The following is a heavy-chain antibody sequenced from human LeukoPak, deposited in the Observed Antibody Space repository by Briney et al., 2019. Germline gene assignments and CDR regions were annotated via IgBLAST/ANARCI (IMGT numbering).Heavy chain of an antibody. CDR1: GGTFSSYA. CDR3: PRGYSYGHKGRYYFDY. CDR2: IIPIFGTA. D-gene: IGHD5-18*01. J-gene: IGHJ4*02. Sequence: GASVKVSCKASGGTFSSYAISWVRQAPGQGLDWMGVIIPIFGTANYAQKFQGRVTITADESTSTAYMELSSLRSEDTAVYYCPRGYSYGHKGRYYFDYWGQGTLVTVSS. V-gene: IGHV1-69*13.